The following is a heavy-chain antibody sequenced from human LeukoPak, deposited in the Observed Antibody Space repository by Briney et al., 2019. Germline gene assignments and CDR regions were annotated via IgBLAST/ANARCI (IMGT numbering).Heavy chain of an antibody. Sequence: PGRSLRLSCAASGFTFSSYAMHWVRQAPGKGLEWVAVVSYDGSNKYYADSVKGRFTISRDNSKNTLFLQMNSLRAEDTAVYYCASLVVVIYWGKGTLVTVSS. CDR2: VSYDGSNK. D-gene: IGHD3-22*01. V-gene: IGHV3-30*04. CDR1: GFTFSSYA. J-gene: IGHJ4*02. CDR3: ASLVVVIY.